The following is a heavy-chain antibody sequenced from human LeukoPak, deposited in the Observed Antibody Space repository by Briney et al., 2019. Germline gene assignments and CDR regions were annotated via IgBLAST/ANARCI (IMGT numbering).Heavy chain of an antibody. D-gene: IGHD3-3*01. V-gene: IGHV3-33*01. J-gene: IGHJ6*03. Sequence: ARSLRLSCAASGFTFSSYGMHWVRQAPGKGLEGVAVIWYDGSNKNYADYVKGRFTISRDNSKNTMYLQMHSLRAEDAAVYYCARADGPSFLCYYYYMDVWGKGTTVTVSS. CDR1: GFTFSSYG. CDR2: IWYDGSNK. CDR3: ARADGPSFLCYYYYMDV.